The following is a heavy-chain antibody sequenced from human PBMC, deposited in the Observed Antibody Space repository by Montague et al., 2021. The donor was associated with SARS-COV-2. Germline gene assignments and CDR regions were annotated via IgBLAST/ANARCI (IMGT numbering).Heavy chain of an antibody. Sequence: SETLSLTCAVYGGSFSGYYWSWIRQPPGTGLEWIGEINHSGSTNYNSSLKIRVTISVDTSKNQFSLKLSSVTAADTAVYYCARPVSYYDILSSSTNWFDHWGQGTLVTVSS. J-gene: IGHJ5*02. CDR1: GGSFSGYY. D-gene: IGHD3-9*01. CDR2: INHSGST. V-gene: IGHV4-34*01. CDR3: ARPVSYYDILSSSTNWFDH.